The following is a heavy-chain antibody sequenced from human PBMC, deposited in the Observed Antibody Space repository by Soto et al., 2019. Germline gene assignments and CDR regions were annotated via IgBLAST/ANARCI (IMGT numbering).Heavy chain of an antibody. CDR3: ARGSVVTLYYYYGMDV. D-gene: IGHD2-21*02. J-gene: IGHJ6*02. CDR2: INPNSGGT. CDR1: GYTFTGYY. Sequence: ASVKVSCKASGYTFTGYYMHWVRQAPGQGLEWMGWINPNSGGTNYAQKFQGWVTMTRDTSISTPYMELSRLRSDDTAVYYCARGSVVTLYYYYGMDVWGQGTTVTVSS. V-gene: IGHV1-2*04.